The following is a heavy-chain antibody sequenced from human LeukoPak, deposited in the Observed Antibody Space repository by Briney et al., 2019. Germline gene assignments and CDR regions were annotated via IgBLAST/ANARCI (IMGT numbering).Heavy chain of an antibody. CDR3: AGAGQWLAFDS. CDR1: GGYINNYF. CDR2: IHNGGDT. Sequence: PSETLSLTCTVSGGYINNYFFSWIRQLPGGGLEYFGCIHNGGDTNYNPSLKGRVTISEDTSKNQLSLKLTSMTAADTAVYYCAGAGQWLAFDSWGQGTLVTVSS. D-gene: IGHD6-19*01. J-gene: IGHJ4*02. V-gene: IGHV4-59*01.